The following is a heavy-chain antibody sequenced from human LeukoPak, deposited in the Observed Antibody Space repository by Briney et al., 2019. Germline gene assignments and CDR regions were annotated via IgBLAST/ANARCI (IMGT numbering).Heavy chain of an antibody. D-gene: IGHD3-10*01. V-gene: IGHV4-34*01. J-gene: IGHJ3*02. Sequence: SETLSLTCAVYGGSFSGYYWSWIRQPPGKGLEWIGEINHSGSTNYNPSLKSRVTISVDTSKNQFSLKLSSVTAADTAVYYCARRFRRMVRGVIRAFDIWGQGTMVTVSS. CDR2: INHSGST. CDR1: GGSFSGYY. CDR3: ARRFRRMVRGVIRAFDI.